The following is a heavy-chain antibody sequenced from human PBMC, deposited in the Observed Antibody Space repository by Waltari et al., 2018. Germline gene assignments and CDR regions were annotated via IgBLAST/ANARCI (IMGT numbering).Heavy chain of an antibody. CDR3: ARGLIYCSSGSCVGY. CDR2: SNHSGYT. V-gene: IGHV4-34*01. CDR1: GRPLHDYF. J-gene: IGHJ4*02. D-gene: IGHD2-15*01. Sequence: QGQLQQWGAGLLKPSGALYLTCTVHGRPLHDYFWTWIPQAPGKGLEWIGKSNHSGYTNYNPSLKSRVSISVDTSKREFSLKMTSVTAADTAMYYCARGLIYCSSGSCVGYWGQGTLVTVSS.